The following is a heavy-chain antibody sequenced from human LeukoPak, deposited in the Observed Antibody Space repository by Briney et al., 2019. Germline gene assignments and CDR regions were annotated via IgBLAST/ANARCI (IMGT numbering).Heavy chain of an antibody. CDR3: ARINWFAHLPDY. V-gene: IGHV4-61*05. CDR2: IYYSGST. Sequence: TETLSLTCTVSGGSISSSSYYWGWIRQPPGKGLEWIGYIYYSGSTNYNPSLKSRVTISVDTSKNQFSLKLSSVTAADTAVYYCARINWFAHLPDYWGQGTLVTVSS. CDR1: GGSISSSSYY. J-gene: IGHJ4*02. D-gene: IGHD1-1*01.